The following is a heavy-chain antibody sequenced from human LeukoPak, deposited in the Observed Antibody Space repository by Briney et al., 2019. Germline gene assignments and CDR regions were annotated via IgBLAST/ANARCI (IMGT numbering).Heavy chain of an antibody. D-gene: IGHD3-22*01. Sequence: GGSLRLSCAASGFTFSNNAMSWVRQAPGKGLEWVSGISGSGDNTYYADSVKGRFTISRDNSKNTLYVQVNSLGTEDTAAYYCAKGSYYDSSGSFYFDYWGQGTLVTVSS. CDR2: ISGSGDNT. J-gene: IGHJ4*02. CDR1: GFTFSNNA. V-gene: IGHV3-23*01. CDR3: AKGSYYDSSGSFYFDY.